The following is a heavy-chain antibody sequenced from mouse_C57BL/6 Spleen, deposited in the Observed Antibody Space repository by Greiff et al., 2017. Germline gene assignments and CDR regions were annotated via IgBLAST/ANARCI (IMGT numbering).Heavy chain of an antibody. CDR1: GYTFTSYW. V-gene: IGHV1-53*01. CDR3: ARNYYGSSPWYFDV. Sequence: QVQLQQPGTELVKPGASVKLSCKASGYTFTSYWLHWVKQRPGQGLEWIGNINPSNGGTNYNEKFKSKATLTVDKSSSTAYMQLSSLTSEDSAVYYCARNYYGSSPWYFDVWGTGTTVTVSS. D-gene: IGHD1-1*01. CDR2: INPSNGGT. J-gene: IGHJ1*03.